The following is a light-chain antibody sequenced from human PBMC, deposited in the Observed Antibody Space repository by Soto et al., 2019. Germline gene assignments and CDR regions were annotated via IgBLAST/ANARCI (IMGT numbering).Light chain of an antibody. Sequence: DIQMTQSPSSLSASVGDRVTITCQASQNINNYLNWYHQKPGRAPKLLIYDASNLEAGDPSRFRGSGSGTDFTFTISRLQPEDIATYYCQQYENLPTFGQGTRLEIK. CDR1: QNINNY. J-gene: IGKJ5*01. CDR3: QQYENLPT. V-gene: IGKV1-33*01. CDR2: DAS.